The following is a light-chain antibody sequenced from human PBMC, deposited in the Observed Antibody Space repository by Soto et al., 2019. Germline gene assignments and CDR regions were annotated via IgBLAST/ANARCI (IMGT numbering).Light chain of an antibody. J-gene: IGKJ1*01. CDR3: MQGTHWPWT. Sequence: DVVMTQSPLSLPVALGQPASIAWRSSQSLVYSDGNTYLNWLQQRPGQSPRRLIYKVSNRDSGVPDRFSGSGSGTDFTLKISRVEAEDVGVYYCMQGTHWPWTLGQGTKVDIK. CDR2: KVS. V-gene: IGKV2-30*01. CDR1: QSLVYSDGNTY.